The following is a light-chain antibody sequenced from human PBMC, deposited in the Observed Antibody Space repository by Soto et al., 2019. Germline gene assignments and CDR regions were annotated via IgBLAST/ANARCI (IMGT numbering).Light chain of an antibody. J-gene: IGLJ3*02. CDR1: SSNIEKNN. CDR3: AAWDDSLSVWV. V-gene: IGLV1-47*01. Sequence: QSALTQPPSASGTPGQRVTISCSGSSSNIEKNNVYWYQQLPETAPKLLIYRNNQRPSGVPDRFSASKSGTSASLAISGLRSEDEADYHCAAWDDSLSVWVFGGGTKLTVL. CDR2: RNN.